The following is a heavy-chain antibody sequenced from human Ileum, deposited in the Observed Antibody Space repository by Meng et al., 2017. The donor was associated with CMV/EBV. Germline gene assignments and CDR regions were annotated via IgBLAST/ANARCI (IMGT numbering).Heavy chain of an antibody. CDR1: GGSIATTSDY. CDR2: IFYTGST. V-gene: IGHV4-39*07. CDR3: ARDPRFSDSPLDH. Sequence: SGGSIATTSDYWGWIRQPPGKGLEWIGSIFYTGSTFYDPSLESRVTISVDTSKNQFSLKLTSVTAADTAVYYCARDPRFSDSPLDHWGQGALVTVSS. D-gene: IGHD2-21*01. J-gene: IGHJ4*02.